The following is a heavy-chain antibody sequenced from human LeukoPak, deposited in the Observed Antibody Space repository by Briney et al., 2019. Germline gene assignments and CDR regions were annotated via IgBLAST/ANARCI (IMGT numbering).Heavy chain of an antibody. Sequence: ASVKVSCKASGYKFIDDYMHWVRQAPGQGLEFMGWINPDSGFTNLAQKFQGRVSMTRDTSISTAYMELTRLTYDDTAVYYCVPTAEAYTSRWTVGGPGTLVSVSS. CDR1: GYKFIDDY. CDR2: INPDSGFT. CDR3: VPTAEAYTSRWTV. J-gene: IGHJ4*01. D-gene: IGHD6-13*01. V-gene: IGHV1-2*02.